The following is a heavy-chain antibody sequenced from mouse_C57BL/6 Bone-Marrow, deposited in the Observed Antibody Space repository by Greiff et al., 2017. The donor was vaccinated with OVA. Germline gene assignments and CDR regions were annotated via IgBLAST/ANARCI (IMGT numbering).Heavy chain of an antibody. Sequence: EVKLVESGGDLVKPGGSLKLSCAASGFTFSSYGMSWVRQTPDKRLEWVATISSGGSYTYYPDSVKGRFTISRDNAKNTLYLQMSSLKSEDTAMYYCARHGPFTTVVATGFDYWGQGTTLTVSS. CDR1: GFTFSSYG. D-gene: IGHD1-1*01. CDR3: ARHGPFTTVVATGFDY. CDR2: ISSGGSYT. J-gene: IGHJ2*01. V-gene: IGHV5-6*01.